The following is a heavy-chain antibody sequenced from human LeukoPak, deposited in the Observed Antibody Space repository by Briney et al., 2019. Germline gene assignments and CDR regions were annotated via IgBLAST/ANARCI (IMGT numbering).Heavy chain of an antibody. CDR1: GDSINSFY. CDR3: ARDVVAAAGSFDY. CDR2: IYTSGST. Sequence: PSETLSLTCTVSGDSINSFYWSWIRQPAGKGLEWIGRIYTSGSTNYSPSLKSRVTMSVDTSKNQFSLKLSSVTAADTAVYYCARDVVAAAGSFDYWGQGTQVTVSS. V-gene: IGHV4-4*07. D-gene: IGHD6-13*01. J-gene: IGHJ4*02.